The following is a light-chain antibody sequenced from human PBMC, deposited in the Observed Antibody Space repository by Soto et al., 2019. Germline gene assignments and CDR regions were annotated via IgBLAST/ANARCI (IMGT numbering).Light chain of an antibody. Sequence: QLVLTQPPSASGTPGQRVAISCSGSSSNIGSNTVNWYQQLPGTAPKLLMYNNARRPSGVPDRFSGSKSGTSASLGISGLQSEDEADYYCSAWDDSLNAWVFGGGTKLTVL. CDR3: SAWDDSLNAWV. CDR2: NNA. V-gene: IGLV1-44*01. J-gene: IGLJ3*02. CDR1: SSNIGSNT.